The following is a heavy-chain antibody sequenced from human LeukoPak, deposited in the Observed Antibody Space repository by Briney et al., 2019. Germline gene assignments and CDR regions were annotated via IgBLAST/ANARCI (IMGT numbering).Heavy chain of an antibody. J-gene: IGHJ5*02. D-gene: IGHD2-2*01. V-gene: IGHV4-34*01. CDR3: ARAHRRGSTSKAFDP. CDR1: GFTFSNSG. CDR2: INHSGST. Sequence: LRLSCAASGFTFSNSGMSWVRQHPGKGLEWLGEINHSGSTNYNPSLKSRVTISVDTSKNQFSLKLSSVTAADTAVYYCARAHRRGSTSKAFDPWGQGTLVTVSS.